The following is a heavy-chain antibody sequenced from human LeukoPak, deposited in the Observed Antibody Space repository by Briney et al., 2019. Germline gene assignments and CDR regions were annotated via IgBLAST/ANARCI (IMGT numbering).Heavy chain of an antibody. CDR1: GLTLSTYG. CDR3: AKDPNGDYIGAFDN. Sequence: GGSLRLSCAGSGLTLSTYGMTWVRQSPGRGLEWVSSLHGVGGGTFYADPVKGRFTVSRDDSKNTLYLQMNSLRAEDTAIYYCAKDPNGDYIGAFDNWGQGTMVTVSS. V-gene: IGHV3-23*01. CDR2: LHGVGGGT. J-gene: IGHJ3*02. D-gene: IGHD2-21*02.